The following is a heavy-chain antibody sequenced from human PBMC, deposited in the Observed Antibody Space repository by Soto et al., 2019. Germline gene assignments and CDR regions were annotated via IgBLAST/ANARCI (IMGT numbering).Heavy chain of an antibody. CDR3: ARDMHAGFTHYFGP. J-gene: IGHJ5*02. D-gene: IGHD1-26*01. CDR2: IYHSGST. CDR1: TYSIRSDYH. V-gene: IGHV4-38-2*02. Sequence: ETLSLTCSVSTYSIRSDYHWGWIRQPPGKGLEWIGSIYHSGSTYHNPSLKSRVTTSMDTSKNQLSLKLTSMTAADTAVYYCARDMHAGFTHYFGPWGQGTLVTVSS.